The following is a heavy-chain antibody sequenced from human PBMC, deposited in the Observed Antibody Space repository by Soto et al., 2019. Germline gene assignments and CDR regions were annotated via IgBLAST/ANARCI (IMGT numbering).Heavy chain of an antibody. J-gene: IGHJ4*02. CDR3: AKDNYDILTGPYYFDY. D-gene: IGHD3-9*01. Sequence: GGSLRLSCAASGFTFDDYAMHWVRQAPGKGLEWVSGISWNSGSIGYADSVKGRFTISRDNAKNSLYLQMNSLRAEDTALYYCAKDNYDILTGPYYFDYWGQGTLVTXSS. CDR2: ISWNSGSI. V-gene: IGHV3-9*01. CDR1: GFTFDDYA.